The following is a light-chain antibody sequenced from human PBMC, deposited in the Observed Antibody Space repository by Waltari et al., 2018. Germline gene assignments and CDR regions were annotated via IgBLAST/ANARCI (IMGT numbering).Light chain of an antibody. CDR2: GAS. Sequence: DIVMTQSPDSLAVSLGERATINCKSSQSFLFNSNKKNYLGCYQQKPGQPPKLLITGASTLESGVPDRFSGSGSGTDFTLTISGLQAEDVAVYYCQQYYSYPFTFGGGTKVEIK. J-gene: IGKJ4*01. CDR3: QQYYSYPFT. CDR1: QSFLFNSNKKNY. V-gene: IGKV4-1*01.